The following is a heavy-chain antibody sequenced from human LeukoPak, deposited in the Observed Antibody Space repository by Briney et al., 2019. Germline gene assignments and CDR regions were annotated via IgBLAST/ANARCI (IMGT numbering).Heavy chain of an antibody. CDR2: IYSGGAT. V-gene: IGHV3-66*01. CDR3: AKIAVAYFDY. J-gene: IGHJ4*02. D-gene: IGHD6-19*01. CDR1: GFTFGDYA. Sequence: GGSLRLSCTASGFTFGDYAMSWFRQAPGKGLEWVSVIYSGGATYYPDSVKGRFIISRDLSKNTLFLQMNDLRAEDTAVYYCAKIAVAYFDYWGQGTLVTVSS.